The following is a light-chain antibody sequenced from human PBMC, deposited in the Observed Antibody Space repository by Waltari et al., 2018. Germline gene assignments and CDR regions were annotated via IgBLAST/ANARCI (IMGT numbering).Light chain of an antibody. CDR2: ENN. V-gene: IGLV1-44*01. CDR1: STNIGGND. J-gene: IGLJ2*01. CDR3: EAWDNSLNGIL. Sequence: QSEMTQPNSVSGYPGQRVTIYCTGSSTNIGGNDEHCYQQLPGTAPKLLIFENNKRPSGVSDRFSGSKSATSASLTITGLQSEDEAEYYCEAWDNSLNGILFGGGTRLTVL.